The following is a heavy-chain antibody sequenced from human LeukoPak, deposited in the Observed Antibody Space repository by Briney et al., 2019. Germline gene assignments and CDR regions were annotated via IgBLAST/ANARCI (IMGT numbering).Heavy chain of an antibody. CDR3: ARGDVDIVATVIYYYYGMDV. D-gene: IGHD5-12*01. Sequence: SGTLSLTCTVPGGSLSTSTYYWGWIRQPPGKGLGWIWEIYYSGSPYYNPSLKSRVTISVDTSNNQFSLKLSSVTAADTAVYYCARGDVDIVATVIYYYYGMDVWGQGTTVTVSS. CDR1: GGSLSTSTYY. J-gene: IGHJ6*02. CDR2: IYYSGSP. V-gene: IGHV4-39*07.